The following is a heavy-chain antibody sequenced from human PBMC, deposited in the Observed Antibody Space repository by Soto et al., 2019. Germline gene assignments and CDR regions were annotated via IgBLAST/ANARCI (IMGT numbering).Heavy chain of an antibody. D-gene: IGHD3-22*01. Sequence: ASVKVSCKASGGTFSSYAISWVRQAPGQGLEWMGGIIPIFGTANYAQKFQGRVTITADESTSTAYMELSSLRSEDTAVYYCARELLSDYYDSSGLPTFFDYWGQGTLVTVSS. CDR3: ARELLSDYYDSSGLPTFFDY. CDR2: IIPIFGTA. J-gene: IGHJ4*02. V-gene: IGHV1-69*13. CDR1: GGTFSSYA.